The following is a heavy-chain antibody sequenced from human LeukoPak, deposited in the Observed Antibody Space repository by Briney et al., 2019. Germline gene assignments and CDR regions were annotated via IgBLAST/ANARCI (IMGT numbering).Heavy chain of an antibody. D-gene: IGHD1-14*01. J-gene: IGHJ4*02. V-gene: IGHV3-30*04. CDR2: ISYDGSNE. CDR1: GFTFSSYV. CDR3: AKPAKTDYADY. Sequence: GGSLRLSCAASGFTFSSYVMHWVRQAPGKGLEWVAIISYDGSNEYYADSVKGRFTISRDNSKNTLYLQMNSLRAADTAVYYCAKPAKTDYADYWGQGTLVTVSS.